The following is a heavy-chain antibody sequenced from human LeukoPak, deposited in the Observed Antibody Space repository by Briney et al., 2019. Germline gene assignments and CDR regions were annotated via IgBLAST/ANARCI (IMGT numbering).Heavy chain of an antibody. CDR3: ARDGLRYSSSWYYFDY. J-gene: IGHJ4*02. CDR2: ISGSGDST. V-gene: IGHV3-23*01. D-gene: IGHD6-13*01. CDR1: GFTFSSYA. Sequence: GRSLRLSCAASGFTFSSYAMHWVRQAPGKGLEWVSSISGSGDSTYYMESVKGRFTISRDNSENTLYLQMNSLRADDTAVYYCARDGLRYSSSWYYFDYWGQGTLVTVSS.